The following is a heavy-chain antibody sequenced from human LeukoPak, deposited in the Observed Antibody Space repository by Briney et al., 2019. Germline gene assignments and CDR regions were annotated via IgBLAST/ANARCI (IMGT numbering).Heavy chain of an antibody. D-gene: IGHD2-15*01. J-gene: IGHJ4*02. CDR1: GFTFSSSA. V-gene: IGHV3-23*01. CDR3: AKQLGYCSDGSCYFPY. CDR2: ISNNGGYT. Sequence: PGGFLRLSWAASGFTFSSSAMSWVRPAPGKGLEWVSAISNNGGYTYYADSVQGRFTISRDNSKSTRCLQMNSLRAEDTAVYYCAKQLGYCSDGSCYFPYWGQGTLVTVSS.